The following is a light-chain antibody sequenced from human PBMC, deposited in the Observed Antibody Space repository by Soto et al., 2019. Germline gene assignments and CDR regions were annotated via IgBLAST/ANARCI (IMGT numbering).Light chain of an antibody. CDR3: QHYGSSPGT. Sequence: EIVLTQSPGTLSLSPGERATLSCRASQSVSSSYLAWYQQKPGQAPRLLIYGASSRATGIPDRFSGSGSGTDFTLTISRLEPEDFAVYYCQHYGSSPGTFGHGTKVEIK. V-gene: IGKV3-20*01. J-gene: IGKJ1*01. CDR1: QSVSSSY. CDR2: GAS.